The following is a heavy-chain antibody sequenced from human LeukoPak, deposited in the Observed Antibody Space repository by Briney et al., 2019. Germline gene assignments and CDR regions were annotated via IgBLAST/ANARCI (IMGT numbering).Heavy chain of an antibody. CDR1: GGSISSYY. CDR3: ARVSAGGGSGWVDN. V-gene: IGHV4-59*01. D-gene: IGHD1-26*01. J-gene: IGHJ5*02. CDR2: ISYSGRA. Sequence: SETLSLTCTVSGGSISSYYWSWIRQPPGKGLEWIGYISYSGRATYNPSVKSRVTISLATSRTQFSLSLTSVTAADTAVYYCARVSAGGGSGWVDNWGQGTLVTVSS.